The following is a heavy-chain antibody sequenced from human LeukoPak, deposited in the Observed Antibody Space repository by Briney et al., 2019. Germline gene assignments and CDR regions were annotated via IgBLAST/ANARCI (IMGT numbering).Heavy chain of an antibody. J-gene: IGHJ3*02. Sequence: GGSLRLSCAASGFTFSSYAMSWVRQAPGKGLEWVSGISGSGGSTYYADSVKGRFTISRDNSKNTLYLQMNSLRAEDTAVYYCASWGIVVPVAKDLAYGFDIWGQGTMVTVSS. D-gene: IGHD2-2*01. CDR3: ASWGIVVPVAKDLAYGFDI. V-gene: IGHV3-23*01. CDR2: ISGSGGST. CDR1: GFTFSSYA.